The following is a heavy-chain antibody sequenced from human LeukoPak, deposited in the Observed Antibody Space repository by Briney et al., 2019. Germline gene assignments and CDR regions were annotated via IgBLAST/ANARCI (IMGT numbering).Heavy chain of an antibody. CDR3: ASGAWATRLNS. CDR2: IFDGKTI. V-gene: IGHV4-34*12. CDR1: GESLNYCY. Sequence: SDTLSLTCAVYGESLNYCYWSWIRQSPGKGLEWIGDIFDGKTINYNPSLKSRVTISAVTSSQQFSLNLKSVTAADTAVYFCASGAWATRLNSWAQGALVIVSS. J-gene: IGHJ4*02. D-gene: IGHD5-24*01.